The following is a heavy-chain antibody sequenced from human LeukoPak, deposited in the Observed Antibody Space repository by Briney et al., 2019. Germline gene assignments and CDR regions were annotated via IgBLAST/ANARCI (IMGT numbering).Heavy chain of an antibody. D-gene: IGHD5-12*01. CDR2: IYYSGST. V-gene: IGHV4-59*07. J-gene: IGHJ4*02. CDR3: ARSGDFDY. CDR1: GGSISSYY. Sequence: PSDTLSLTCTVSGGSISSYYWSWIRQPPGKGLEWIGYIYYSGSTNYNPSLKSRVTISVDTSKNQFSLELSSVTAADTAVYYCARSGDFDYWGQGTLVTVSS.